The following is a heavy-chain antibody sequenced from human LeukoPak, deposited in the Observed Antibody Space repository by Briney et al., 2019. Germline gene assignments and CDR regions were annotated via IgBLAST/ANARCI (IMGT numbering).Heavy chain of an antibody. Sequence: GGSLRLSCAASGFTFSSYEMNWVRQAPGKGLEWVSYISSSGSTIYYAGSVKGRFTISRDNAKNSLYLQMNSLRAEDTAVYYCARESYYYMDVWGKGTTVTISS. J-gene: IGHJ6*03. CDR1: GFTFSSYE. CDR3: ARESYYYMDV. V-gene: IGHV3-48*03. CDR2: ISSSGSTI.